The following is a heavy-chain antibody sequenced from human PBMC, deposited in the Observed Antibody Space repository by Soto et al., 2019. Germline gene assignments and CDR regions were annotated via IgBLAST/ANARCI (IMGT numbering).Heavy chain of an antibody. V-gene: IGHV3-23*01. CDR3: AKEMGDYYDSSGSWFDP. D-gene: IGHD3-22*01. CDR2: ISGSGDNT. CDR1: GFTFSSYA. J-gene: IGHJ5*02. Sequence: GGSLRLSCAASGFTFSSYAMSWVRQAPGKGLEWVSGISGSGDNTYYADSVKGRFTISRDNSKNTLFLQMNSLRAEDTALYFCAKEMGDYYDSSGSWFDPWGQGTLVTVSS.